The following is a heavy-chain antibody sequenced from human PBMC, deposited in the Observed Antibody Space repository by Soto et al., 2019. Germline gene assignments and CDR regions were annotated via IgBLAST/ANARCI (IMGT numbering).Heavy chain of an antibody. Sequence: PGGSLRLSCAASGFTISSYWMSWVRQAPGKGLEWVANIKQDGSEKYYVDSVKGRFTISRDNAKNTLYLQMNSLRAEDTAVYYCAKYRGSSSYYYYGMDVWGQGTTVTVSS. CDR2: IKQDGSEK. J-gene: IGHJ6*02. D-gene: IGHD6-13*01. V-gene: IGHV3-7*03. CDR1: GFTISSYW. CDR3: AKYRGSSSYYYYGMDV.